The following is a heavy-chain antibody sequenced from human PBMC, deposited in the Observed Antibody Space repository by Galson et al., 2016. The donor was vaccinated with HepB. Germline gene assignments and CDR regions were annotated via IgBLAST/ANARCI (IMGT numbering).Heavy chain of an antibody. CDR3: ARGVTTQAEWNWFDP. CDR1: GDSVSSNKVV. CDR2: TYLRAMWYN. J-gene: IGHJ5*02. D-gene: IGHD2-21*02. Sequence: CAISGDSVSSNKVVWNWIRQSPSRGLEWLGRTYLRAMWYNDYASSVRSRITINPDISKNQFSLQLNSVTPEDTAVYYCARGVTTQAEWNWFDPWGQGTLVTGSS. V-gene: IGHV6-1*01.